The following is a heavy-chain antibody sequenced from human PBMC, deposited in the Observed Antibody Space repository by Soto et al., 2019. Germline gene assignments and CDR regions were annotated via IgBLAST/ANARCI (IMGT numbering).Heavy chain of an antibody. V-gene: IGHV3-9*01. J-gene: IGHJ4*02. Sequence: QLVESGGGLVQPGRSLRLSCVASGFRFDEYAIHLVRQAPGKGLEWVSGISWDSGSINYAGSVSGRFTVSRDNPKTSLYVHMTTLRSEDTAFYYCAKIVTRHSLVTVFHQWGAGALVSVSS. CDR2: ISWDSGSI. CDR3: AKIVTRHSLVTVFHQ. CDR1: GFRFDEYA. D-gene: IGHD2-21*01.